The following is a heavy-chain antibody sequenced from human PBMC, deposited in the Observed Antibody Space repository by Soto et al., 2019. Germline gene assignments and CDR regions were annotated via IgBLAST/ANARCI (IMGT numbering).Heavy chain of an antibody. Sequence: SETLSLTCTVSGASISRYYCSWIRQPPGKGLEWIGYIYYSGSTNYNPSLKSRVTISVDTSKNQFSLKLSSVTAADTAVYYCARTPGYSYGSYYFEYWGQGTLVTVSS. CDR2: IYYSGST. CDR1: GASISRYY. D-gene: IGHD5-18*01. CDR3: ARTPGYSYGSYYFEY. V-gene: IGHV4-59*01. J-gene: IGHJ4*02.